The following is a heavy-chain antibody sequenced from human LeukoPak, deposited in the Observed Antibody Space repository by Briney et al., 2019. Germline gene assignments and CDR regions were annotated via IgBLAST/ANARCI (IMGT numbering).Heavy chain of an antibody. D-gene: IGHD2-2*01. CDR3: ARGPGDCSSTSCYPTPIIYYYYYYGMDV. CDR1: GGSLSGYY. J-gene: IGHJ6*02. Sequence: SETLSLTCAVYGGSLSGYYWSWIRQPPGKGLEWIGEINHSGSTNYNPSLKSRVTISVDTSKNQFSLKLSSVTAADTAVYYCARGPGDCSSTSCYPTPIIYYYYYYGMDVWGQGTTVTVSS. CDR2: INHSGST. V-gene: IGHV4-34*01.